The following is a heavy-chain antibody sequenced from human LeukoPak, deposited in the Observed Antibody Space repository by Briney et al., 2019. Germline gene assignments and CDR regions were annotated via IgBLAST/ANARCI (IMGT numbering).Heavy chain of an antibody. Sequence: GESLKISCKGSGYSFTSYWIGWVRQMPGKGLEWMGIIYPGDSDTRYSPSFQGQVTISADKSITTAYLRWSSLKASDTAMYYCAKLGAYSSSWYGFFDYWGQGTLVAVSS. CDR2: IYPGDSDT. CDR1: GYSFTSYW. D-gene: IGHD6-13*01. V-gene: IGHV5-51*01. J-gene: IGHJ4*02. CDR3: AKLGAYSSSWYGFFDY.